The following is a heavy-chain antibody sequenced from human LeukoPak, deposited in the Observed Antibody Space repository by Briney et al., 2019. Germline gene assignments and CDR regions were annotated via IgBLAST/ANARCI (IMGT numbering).Heavy chain of an antibody. CDR2: XXHXXXX. V-gene: IGHV4-4*02. CDR3: ARLGAGPTYYDFWSGYSSFYFDY. Sequence: ETLSLTGAVXXXXXSXXNWXXXVXQPXXXXLXXXGXXXHXXXXNYNPSLKSRVTISVDKSKNQFSLKLSSVTAADTAVYYCARLGAGPTYYDFWSGYSSFYFDYWGQGTLVTVPS. J-gene: IGHJ4*02. CDR1: XXXXSXXNW. D-gene: IGHD3-3*01.